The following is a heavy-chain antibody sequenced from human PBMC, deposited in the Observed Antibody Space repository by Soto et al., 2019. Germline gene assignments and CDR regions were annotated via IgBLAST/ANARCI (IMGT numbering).Heavy chain of an antibody. CDR3: ATHGLTSYCSNGMNG. CDR1: GGTFSSYA. D-gene: IGHD1-26*01. CDR2: IIPIFGTA. Sequence: QVQLVQSGAEVKKPGSSVKVSCKASGGTFSSYAISWVRQAPGQGLEWMGGIIPIFGTANYAQKFQGRVTITANEFTSTTYMELSSPSSEDSAGYYSATHGLTSYCSNGMNGWDKETMIT. J-gene: IGHJ6*04. V-gene: IGHV1-69*12.